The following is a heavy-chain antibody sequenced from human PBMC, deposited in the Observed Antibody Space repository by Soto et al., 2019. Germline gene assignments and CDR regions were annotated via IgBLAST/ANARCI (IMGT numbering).Heavy chain of an antibody. J-gene: IGHJ5*02. V-gene: IGHV1-2*02. CDR2: INPNSGGT. Sequence: ASVKVSCKASGYTFSGYYMHWVRQAPGQGLEWMGWINPNSGGTNYAQKFQGRVTMTRDTSISTAYMELSRLRSDDTAVYYCARDSPLYCSSSSCYSGWFDPWGQGTLVTVSS. CDR1: GYTFSGYY. D-gene: IGHD2-2*01. CDR3: ARDSPLYCSSSSCYSGWFDP.